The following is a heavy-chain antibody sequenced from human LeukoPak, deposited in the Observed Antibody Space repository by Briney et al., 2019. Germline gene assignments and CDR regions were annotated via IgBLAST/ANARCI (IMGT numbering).Heavy chain of an antibody. V-gene: IGHV1-2*02. D-gene: IGHD3-10*01. CDR2: INPNSGGT. Sequence: ASVKVSCKASGYTLTGYYMHWVRQAPGQGLEWMGWINPNSGGTKYAQKFQGRVTMTRDTSIRTAYMELSRLRSEGTAVYYCAIGESGNPFDYWGQGTLVTVSS. CDR3: AIGESGNPFDY. J-gene: IGHJ4*02. CDR1: GYTLTGYY.